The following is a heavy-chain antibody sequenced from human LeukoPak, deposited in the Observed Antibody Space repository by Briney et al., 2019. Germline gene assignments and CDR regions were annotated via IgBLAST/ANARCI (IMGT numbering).Heavy chain of an antibody. J-gene: IGHJ4*02. D-gene: IGHD3-22*01. CDR3: AREGVITMIVSPEYYFDY. V-gene: IGHV1-24*01. CDR1: GYTLTELS. Sequence: WASVKVSCTVSGYTLTELSMHWVRQAPGKGLEWMGSFDPEDGETIYAQKFQGRVTMSEDTSTDTVYMELSSLRSEDTAVYYCAREGVITMIVSPEYYFDYWGQGTLVTVSS. CDR2: FDPEDGET.